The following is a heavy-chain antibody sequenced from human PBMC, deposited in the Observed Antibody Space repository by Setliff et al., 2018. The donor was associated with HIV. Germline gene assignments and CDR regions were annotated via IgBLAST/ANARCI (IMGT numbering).Heavy chain of an antibody. J-gene: IGHJ1*01. V-gene: IGHV3-23*01. CDR1: GFTFSSYA. D-gene: IGHD4-17*01. CDR3: ANSGTTAIEYFQH. Sequence: SGGSLRLSCAASGFTFSSYAMSWVRQAPGKGLEWVSAISGSGGSTYYADSVKGRFTISRDNSKNTLYLQMNSLRAEDTAVYYCANSGTTAIEYFQHWGQGTLVTVSS. CDR2: ISGSGGST.